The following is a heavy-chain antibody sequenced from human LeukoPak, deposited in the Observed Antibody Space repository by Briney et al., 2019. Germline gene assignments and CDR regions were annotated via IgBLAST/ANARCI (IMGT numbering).Heavy chain of an antibody. D-gene: IGHD3-10*01. CDR3: ATSYYYGSGTYDY. Sequence: GESLKISLKGFGYNFTSYWITWVRQMPRKGLEGVGRIDPSDSYTNYSPSFQGHVTISADKSISTAYLQWSSLKASDTAMYYCATSYYYGSGTYDYWGQGTLVTVSS. CDR2: IDPSDSYT. V-gene: IGHV5-10-1*01. CDR1: GYNFTSYW. J-gene: IGHJ4*02.